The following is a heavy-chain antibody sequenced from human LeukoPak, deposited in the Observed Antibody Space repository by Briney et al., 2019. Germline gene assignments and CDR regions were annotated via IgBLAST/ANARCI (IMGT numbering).Heavy chain of an antibody. Sequence: GGSLRLSCAASGFAVSTFAMNWVRQAPGKGLEWVSSISSSSSYIYYADSVKGRFTISRDNAKNSLYLQMNSLRAEDTAVYYCARGVVRYFDYWGQGALVTVSS. CDR1: GFAVSTFA. CDR2: ISSSSSYI. D-gene: IGHD3-9*01. V-gene: IGHV3-21*01. J-gene: IGHJ4*02. CDR3: ARGVVRYFDY.